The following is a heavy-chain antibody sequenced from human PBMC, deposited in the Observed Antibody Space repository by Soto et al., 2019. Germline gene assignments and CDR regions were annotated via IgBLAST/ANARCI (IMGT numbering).Heavy chain of an antibody. V-gene: IGHV4-4*02. CDR3: ARHIAVSGTRGFDY. J-gene: IGHJ4*02. Sequence: QVQLQESGPGLMQPSGTLSLTCAVSGGSISDNWWSWVRQPPGKGLEWIGEIYHTGNRHYNPSLEGRVTISVDKSKNHFSLNLNSVTAADTAVYYCARHIAVSGTRGFDYWGQEILVTVSS. D-gene: IGHD6-19*01. CDR1: GGSISDNW. CDR2: IYHTGNR.